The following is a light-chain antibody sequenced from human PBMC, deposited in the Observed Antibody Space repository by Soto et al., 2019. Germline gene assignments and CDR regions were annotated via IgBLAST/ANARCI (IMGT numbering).Light chain of an antibody. CDR3: MQALQTPLT. J-gene: IGKJ4*01. CDR2: LGS. V-gene: IGKV2-28*01. Sequence: EIVLTQSPLSLPVTPGEPASISCRSNQSLLRSNGNNYLDWFLQRPGQSPQLLIFLGSHRASGVPDRFSGSGSGTDFTLKISRVEAEDVGIYYCMQALQTPLTFGGGTKVEI. CDR1: QSLLRSNGNNY.